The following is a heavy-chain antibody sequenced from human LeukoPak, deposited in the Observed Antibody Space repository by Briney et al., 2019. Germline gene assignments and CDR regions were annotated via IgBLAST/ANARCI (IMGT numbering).Heavy chain of an antibody. CDR3: ARDRIYCSSTSCYSVNWFDP. Sequence: SVKVSCKASGGTFSSYAISWVRQAPGQGLEWMGGIIPIFGTANYAQKFQGRVTITTDESTSTAYMELSSLRSEDTAVYYCARDRIYCSSTSCYSVNWFDPWGQGTLVTVSS. J-gene: IGHJ5*02. CDR2: IIPIFGTA. CDR1: GGTFSSYA. D-gene: IGHD2-2*01. V-gene: IGHV1-69*05.